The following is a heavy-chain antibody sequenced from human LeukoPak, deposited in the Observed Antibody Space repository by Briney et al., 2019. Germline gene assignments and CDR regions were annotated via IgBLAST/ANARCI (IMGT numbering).Heavy chain of an antibody. CDR2: IKQDGSEK. CDR3: ARDSPTDLRFLEWLSTPFTFDI. Sequence: GGSLRLSCAASGFTFSSYWMSWVRQAPGKGLEWVANIKQDGSEKYYVDSVKGRFTISRDNAKNSLYLQMNSLRAEDTAVYYCARDSPTDLRFLEWLSTPFTFDIWGQGTMVTVSS. CDR1: GFTFSSYW. D-gene: IGHD3-3*01. J-gene: IGHJ3*02. V-gene: IGHV3-7*03.